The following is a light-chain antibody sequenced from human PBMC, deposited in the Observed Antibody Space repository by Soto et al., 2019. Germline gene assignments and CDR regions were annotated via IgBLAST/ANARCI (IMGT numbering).Light chain of an antibody. Sequence: QSVLTQPRSASGSPGQSVTISCTGTNSDIGNYHYVSWYQPHPVKAPNVMIYDVTQPPSGVSGLFSGSTSGNAASLTMSVLQAEDDADDYCCSYPGRNTWVFGGGTKVTVL. CDR2: DVT. CDR1: NSDIGNYHY. CDR3: CSYPGRNTWV. V-gene: IGLV2-11*01. J-gene: IGLJ3*02.